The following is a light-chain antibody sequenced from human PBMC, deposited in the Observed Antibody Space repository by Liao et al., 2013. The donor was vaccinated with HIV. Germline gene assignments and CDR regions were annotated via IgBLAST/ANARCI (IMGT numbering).Light chain of an antibody. J-gene: IGLJ2*01. CDR3: QAWDTSSVV. CDR2: QDN. CDR1: KLGDKY. Sequence: SYELTQPPSVSVSPGQTASITCSGDKLGDKYVCWYQLRPGQSPLLVIYQDNKRPSGIPERFSGSNSGNTATLTISETQTMDEADYFCQAWDTSSVVFGGGAKLTVL. V-gene: IGLV3-1*01.